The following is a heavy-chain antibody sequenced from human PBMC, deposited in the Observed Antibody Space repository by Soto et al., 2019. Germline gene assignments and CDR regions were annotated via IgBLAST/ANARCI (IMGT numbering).Heavy chain of an antibody. Sequence: QVQLQQWGAGLLKPSETLSLTCAVYGGSFSGHYWSWIRQPPGKGLEWIGEINHSGSTNYNPSLKSRVTISVDTSKIQFSLKLSSVTAADTAVYYCARAAPEADYYYGMDVWGQGTTVTVSS. CDR2: INHSGST. J-gene: IGHJ6*02. V-gene: IGHV4-34*01. D-gene: IGHD6-19*01. CDR1: GGSFSGHY. CDR3: ARAAPEADYYYGMDV.